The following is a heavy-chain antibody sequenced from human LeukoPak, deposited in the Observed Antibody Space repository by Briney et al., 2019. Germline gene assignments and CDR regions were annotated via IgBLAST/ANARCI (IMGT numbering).Heavy chain of an antibody. CDR3: AKEAARLGNVDY. J-gene: IGHJ4*02. CDR2: ISSSGGST. CDR1: GFTFSSYA. D-gene: IGHD6-6*01. V-gene: IGHV3-23*01. Sequence: GGALRLSSAASGFTFSSYAMSWVRQAPRKNLEWVSGISSSGGSTYYADSVKGRFTISRDKSKNTLYLQMNSLRAADTAMYYCAKEAARLGNVDYWGQGALVTVSS.